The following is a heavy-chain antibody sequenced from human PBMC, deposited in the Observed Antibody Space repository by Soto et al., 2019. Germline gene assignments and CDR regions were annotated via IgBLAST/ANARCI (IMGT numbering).Heavy chain of an antibody. J-gene: IGHJ5*02. CDR2: IYYSGST. Sequence: PSETLSLTCTVSGGSISSGGYYWSWIRQHPGKGLEWIGYIYYSGSTYYNPSLKSRVTISVDTSKNQFSLKLSSVTAADTAVYYCARLRYYGSGSYSNWFDPGGQGTLVTVSS. CDR3: ARLRYYGSGSYSNWFDP. CDR1: GGSISSGGYY. V-gene: IGHV4-31*03. D-gene: IGHD3-10*01.